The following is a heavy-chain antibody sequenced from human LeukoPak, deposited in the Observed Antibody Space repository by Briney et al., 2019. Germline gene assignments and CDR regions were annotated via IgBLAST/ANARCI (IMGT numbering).Heavy chain of an antibody. J-gene: IGHJ4*02. Sequence: SVKVSCKASGGTFSSYAISWVRQAPGQGLEWMGGIIPIFGTANYAQKFQGRVTITADESTSTAYMELSSLRSEDTAVYYCARPNSYCGGDCPFDYWSQGTLVTVSS. V-gene: IGHV1-69*01. CDR2: IIPIFGTA. CDR3: ARPNSYCGGDCPFDY. CDR1: GGTFSSYA. D-gene: IGHD2-21*02.